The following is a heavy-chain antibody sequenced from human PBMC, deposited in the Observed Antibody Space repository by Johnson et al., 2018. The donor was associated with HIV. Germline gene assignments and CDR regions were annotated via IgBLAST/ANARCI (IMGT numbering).Heavy chain of an antibody. CDR3: ASTNIAAPTGSDAFDI. J-gene: IGHJ3*02. D-gene: IGHD6-13*01. Sequence: QVQVVESGGGLVKPGGSLRLSCAASGFTFSDYYMSWIRQAPGKGLEWVSYISSSGSTIYYADSVKGRFTISRDNSKSTLYLQMNSLRAEDTAVYYCASTNIAAPTGSDAFDIWGQGTMVTVSS. CDR1: GFTFSDYY. CDR2: ISSSGSTI. V-gene: IGHV3-11*04.